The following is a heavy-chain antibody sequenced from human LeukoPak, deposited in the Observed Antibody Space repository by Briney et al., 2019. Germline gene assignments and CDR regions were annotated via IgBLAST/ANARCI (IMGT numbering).Heavy chain of an antibody. CDR3: ARGLSWSSDFDAFDF. CDR1: GASISSFY. V-gene: IGHV4-4*07. D-gene: IGHD5-12*01. Sequence: SETLSLTCTVSGASISSFYWSWIRQPAGKGLEWIGRIYNSETPHFNPSLRSRVTMSVDTSKNQFSLKVSSVTAADTAVYYCARGLSWSSDFDAFDFWGQGTMATVSS. J-gene: IGHJ3*01. CDR2: IYNSETP.